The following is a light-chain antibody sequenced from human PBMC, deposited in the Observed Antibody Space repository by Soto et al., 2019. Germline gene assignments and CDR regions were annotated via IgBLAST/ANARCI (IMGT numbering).Light chain of an antibody. CDR3: QHYNSYSEA. V-gene: IGKV3-15*01. CDR1: QSVSSD. J-gene: IGKJ1*01. CDR2: GAS. Sequence: IVMTQSPATLSVSPGERATLSCRASQSVSSDLAWYQQKPGQAPRLFIYGASTRATGIPARFSGSGSGTEFTLTISSLQPDDFATYYCQHYNSYSEAFGQGTKVDIK.